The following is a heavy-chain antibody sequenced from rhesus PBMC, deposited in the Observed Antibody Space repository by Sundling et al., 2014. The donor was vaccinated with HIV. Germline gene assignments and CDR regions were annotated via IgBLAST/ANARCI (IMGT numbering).Heavy chain of an antibody. CDR2: ISDNGRNA. CDR1: GDSINSNY. D-gene: IGHD1-1*01. CDR3: AREGRTWNYGYGLES. V-gene: IGHV4-173*01. J-gene: IGHJ6*01. Sequence: QVQLQESGPGLVKPSETLSLTCAVSGDSINSNYWNWIRQPPGKELEWIGHISDNGRNAAYNPSLKSRVSISMDTSNNQFSLKLSSVTAADTAVYYCAREGRTWNYGYGLESWGQGVVVTVSS.